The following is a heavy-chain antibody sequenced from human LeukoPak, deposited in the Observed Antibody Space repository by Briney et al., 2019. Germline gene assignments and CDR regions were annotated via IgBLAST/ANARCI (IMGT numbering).Heavy chain of an antibody. J-gene: IGHJ4*02. D-gene: IGHD3-16*02. Sequence: GGSLRLSCAASGFTFSSYAMHWVRQAPGKGLEWVAVISYDGSNKYYADFVKGRFTISRDNSKNTLYLQMNSLRAEDTAVYYCARDRKPRYDYVWGSYRAIDYWGQGTLVTVSS. CDR1: GFTFSSYA. CDR3: ARDRKPRYDYVWGSYRAIDY. CDR2: ISYDGSNK. V-gene: IGHV3-30-3*01.